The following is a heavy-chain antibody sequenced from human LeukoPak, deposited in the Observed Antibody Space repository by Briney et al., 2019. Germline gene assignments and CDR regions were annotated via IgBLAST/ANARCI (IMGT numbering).Heavy chain of an antibody. CDR1: GYTFTGYY. J-gene: IGHJ5*02. Sequence: ASVKVSCKASGYTFTGYYMHWVRQAPGQGLEWMGWINPNSGGTNYAQKFQGRVTTTRDTSISTAYMELSRLRSDDTAVYYCALDMYNFWSGYSPGTWFDPWGQGTLVTVSS. V-gene: IGHV1-2*02. CDR2: INPNSGGT. D-gene: IGHD3-3*01. CDR3: ALDMYNFWSGYSPGTWFDP.